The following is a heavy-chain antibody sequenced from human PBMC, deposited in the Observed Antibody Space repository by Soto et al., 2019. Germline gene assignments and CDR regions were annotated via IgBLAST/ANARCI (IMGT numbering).Heavy chain of an antibody. Sequence: EVQLLESGGGLVQPGGSLRLSCAASGFTFSTYAMNWVRQAPEMGLEWVLGISGSGGSTHYADAVKGRFTISRDNSKNTLYLQMDSLRAEDTAVYYCAKQSPYSNSWYDIDYWGQGTLVIVST. J-gene: IGHJ4*02. CDR3: AKQSPYSNSWYDIDY. V-gene: IGHV3-23*01. CDR1: GFTFSTYA. CDR2: ISGSGGST. D-gene: IGHD6-13*01.